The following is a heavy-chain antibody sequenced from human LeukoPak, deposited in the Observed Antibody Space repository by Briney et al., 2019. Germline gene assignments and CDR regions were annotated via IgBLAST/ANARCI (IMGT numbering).Heavy chain of an antibody. Sequence: SVEVSCKASGGTFSSYAISWVRQAPGQGLEWMGGIIPIFGTANYAQKFQGRVTITADESTSTAYMELSSLRSEDTAVYYCARIGGDIVVVPADNWFDPWGQGTLVTVSS. CDR3: ARIGGDIVVVPADNWFDP. CDR2: IIPIFGTA. V-gene: IGHV1-69*13. D-gene: IGHD2-2*01. CDR1: GGTFSSYA. J-gene: IGHJ5*02.